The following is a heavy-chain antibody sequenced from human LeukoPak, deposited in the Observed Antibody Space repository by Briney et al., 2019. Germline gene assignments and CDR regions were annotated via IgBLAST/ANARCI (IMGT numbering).Heavy chain of an antibody. Sequence: SGGSLRLSCAASGFTFSSYAMSWVRQAPGKGLEWVSAISGSGGSTYYADSVEGRFTISRDNSKNTLYLQMNSLRAEDTAVYYCARADRAGGYDYWGQGTLVTVSS. J-gene: IGHJ4*02. CDR2: ISGSGGST. CDR1: GFTFSSYA. CDR3: ARADRAGGYDY. V-gene: IGHV3-23*01. D-gene: IGHD3-16*01.